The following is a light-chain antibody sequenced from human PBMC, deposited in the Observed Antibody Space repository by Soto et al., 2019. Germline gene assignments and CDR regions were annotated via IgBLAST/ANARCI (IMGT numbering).Light chain of an antibody. Sequence: QSALTQPPSASGSPGQSVTISCTGTSSDVGGYNYVSWYQQHPGKAPKLMIYEVSKRPSGVPDRFSGSKSGNTASLTVSGLQAEDEAAYCCSSDAGSNNFGVFGGGTKLTVL. CDR2: EVS. V-gene: IGLV2-8*01. CDR1: SSDVGGYNY. CDR3: SSDAGSNNFGV. J-gene: IGLJ2*01.